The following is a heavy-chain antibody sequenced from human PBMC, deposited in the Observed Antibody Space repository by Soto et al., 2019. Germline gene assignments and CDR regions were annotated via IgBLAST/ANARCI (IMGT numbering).Heavy chain of an antibody. CDR2: INSDGSST. D-gene: IGHD6-19*01. CDR1: GFTFSSYW. CDR3: AREAAGYAFDI. J-gene: IGHJ3*02. V-gene: IGHV3-74*01. Sequence: GGSLRLSCAASGFTFSSYWMHWVRQAPGKGLVWVSRINSDGSSTSYADSVKGRFTISRDKAKNTLYLQMNSLRAEDTAVYYCAREAAGYAFDIWGQGTMVTVSS.